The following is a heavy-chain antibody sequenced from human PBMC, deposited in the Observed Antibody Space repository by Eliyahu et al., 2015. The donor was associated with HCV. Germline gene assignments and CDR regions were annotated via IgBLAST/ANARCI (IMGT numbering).Heavy chain of an antibody. Sequence: QVQLVQSGXEVKKPGASVKVSCKASGYTFTSYXXNWXRQATGQGLEWMGWMNPNSGNTGYAQKFQGRVTMTRNTSISTAYMELSSLRSEDTAVYYCARALIAARRKWFDPWGQGTLVTVSS. CDR1: GYTFTSYX. CDR3: ARALIAARRKWFDP. D-gene: IGHD6-6*01. J-gene: IGHJ5*02. V-gene: IGHV1-8*01. CDR2: MNPNSGNT.